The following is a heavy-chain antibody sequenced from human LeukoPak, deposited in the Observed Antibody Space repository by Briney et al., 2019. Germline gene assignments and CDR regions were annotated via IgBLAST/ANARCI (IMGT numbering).Heavy chain of an antibody. CDR2: IYYSGGT. V-gene: IGHV4-39*01. J-gene: IGHJ4*02. Sequence: SETLSLTCTVSGGSISSSSYYWGWIRQPPGKWLEWIGSIYYSGGTYYNPSLKSGVTISVDTSKNQFSLKLTSVTAADTAVYYCVGGFGDYYWGQGTLVTVSS. D-gene: IGHD3-10*01. CDR1: GGSISSSSYY. CDR3: VGGFGDYY.